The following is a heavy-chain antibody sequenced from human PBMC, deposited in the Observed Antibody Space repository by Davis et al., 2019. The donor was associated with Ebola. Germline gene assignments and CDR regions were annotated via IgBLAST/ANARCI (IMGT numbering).Heavy chain of an antibody. Sequence: ASVKVSCKASGYTFTNYGITWVRQAPGQGLEWMGWINPHNGNTNYAQNVQGRVTMTTDTSTTTAYMEVGSLRSDDTAVYYCARVVTMIVVVMRMDVWGKGTTVTVSS. CDR3: ARVVTMIVVVMRMDV. CDR1: GYTFTNYG. CDR2: INPHNGNT. J-gene: IGHJ6*04. V-gene: IGHV1-18*04. D-gene: IGHD3-22*01.